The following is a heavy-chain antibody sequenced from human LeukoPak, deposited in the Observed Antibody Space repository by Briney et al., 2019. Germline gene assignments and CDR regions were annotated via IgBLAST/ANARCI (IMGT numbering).Heavy chain of an antibody. V-gene: IGHV3-23*01. Sequence: GGSLRLSCAASGFTFSSSAMSWVRQAPGKGLEWVSAISNNGGYTYYADSVQGRFTISRDNSKSTLCLQMNSLRAEDTAVYYCAKQLGYCSDGSCYFPYWGQGTLVTVSP. CDR3: AKQLGYCSDGSCYFPY. CDR2: ISNNGGYT. CDR1: GFTFSSSA. J-gene: IGHJ4*02. D-gene: IGHD2-15*01.